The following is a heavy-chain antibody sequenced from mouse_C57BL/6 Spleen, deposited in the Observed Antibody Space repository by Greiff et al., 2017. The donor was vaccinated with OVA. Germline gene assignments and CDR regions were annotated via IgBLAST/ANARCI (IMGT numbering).Heavy chain of an antibody. CDR1: GYTFTSYW. J-gene: IGHJ2*01. V-gene: IGHV1-69*01. Sequence: QVQLQQPGAELVMPGASVKLSCKASGYTFTSYWMHWVKQRPGQGLEWIGEIDPSDSYTNYNQKFKGKSTLTVDKSSSTAYMQLSSLTSEDSAVYYCARFSYGNYLDYWGQGTTLTVSS. D-gene: IGHD2-1*01. CDR2: IDPSDSYT. CDR3: ARFSYGNYLDY.